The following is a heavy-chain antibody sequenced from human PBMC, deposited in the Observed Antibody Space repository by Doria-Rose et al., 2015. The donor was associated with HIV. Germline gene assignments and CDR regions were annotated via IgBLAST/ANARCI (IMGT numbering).Heavy chain of an antibody. CDR2: LYSGGST. CDR3: ASAVARGQWVSDGYI. D-gene: IGHD2-15*01. CDR1: GFNVSITY. J-gene: IGHJ3*02. V-gene: IGHV3-66*01. Sequence: VQLQESGGGLVQPGGSLRLSCAASGFNVSITYMSWVRQAPGKGLGWVSVLYSGGSTYYADSVKGRFTISRDNSENTLYLQMNSLRPEDTAVYYCASAVARGQWVSDGYIWGQGTMVTVSS.